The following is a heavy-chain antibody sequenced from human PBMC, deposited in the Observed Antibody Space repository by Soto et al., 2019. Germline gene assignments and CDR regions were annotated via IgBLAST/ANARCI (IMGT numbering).Heavy chain of an antibody. CDR2: ISGSDGST. Sequence: EVQLLESGGGLVQPGGSLRLSCAASGFTFTSYAMSWVRQAPGKGLEWVSAISGSDGSTDYADSVKGRFTISRDNSKNTLYLQMNSLRAEDTAVYYCARHSGYGVLGDYWGQGTLVTVSS. CDR1: GFTFTSYA. J-gene: IGHJ4*02. D-gene: IGHD5-12*01. CDR3: ARHSGYGVLGDY. V-gene: IGHV3-23*01.